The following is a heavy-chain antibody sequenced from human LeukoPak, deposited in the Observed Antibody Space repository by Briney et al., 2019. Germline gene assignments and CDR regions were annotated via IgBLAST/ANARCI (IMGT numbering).Heavy chain of an antibody. CDR2: ISSSSAYI. J-gene: IGHJ3*02. Sequence: KPGGSLRLSCAASGFSFSTYRMNWVRQAPGKGLEWVSSISSSSAYIYHAGSVKGRFTISRDNAKNSLYLQMNSLRAEDTAVYYCARPSPLTDAFDIWGQGTMVTVSS. CDR3: ARPSPLTDAFDI. CDR1: GFSFSTYR. V-gene: IGHV3-21*01.